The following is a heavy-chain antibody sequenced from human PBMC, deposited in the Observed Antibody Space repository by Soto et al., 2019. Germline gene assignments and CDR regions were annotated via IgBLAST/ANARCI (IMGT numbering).Heavy chain of an antibody. D-gene: IGHD3-3*01. Sequence: QVQLQESGPGLVKPSGTLSLTCAVSSGSISSSNWWSWVRQPPGKGLEWIGEIYHSGSTNYNPSLKSRVSISVDKSKNQSSLKLSAVTAADTAVYYCVNTIFGAPGAFDIWGQGTMVTVSS. V-gene: IGHV4-4*02. CDR1: SGSISSSNW. CDR2: IYHSGST. J-gene: IGHJ3*02. CDR3: VNTIFGAPGAFDI.